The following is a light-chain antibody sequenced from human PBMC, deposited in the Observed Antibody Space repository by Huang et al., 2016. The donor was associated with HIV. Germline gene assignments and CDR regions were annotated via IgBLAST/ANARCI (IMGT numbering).Light chain of an antibody. Sequence: EIVMTQSPATLSVSPGERATLSCRASQSVTSLAWYQQKPGQTPRLLIYGASTRATGIPARFSGSGSGIDFTLTISSLQSEDFAVYYCQQYNNWPSITFGQGTRLEIK. V-gene: IGKV3-15*01. CDR3: QQYNNWPSIT. CDR1: QSVTS. J-gene: IGKJ5*01. CDR2: GAS.